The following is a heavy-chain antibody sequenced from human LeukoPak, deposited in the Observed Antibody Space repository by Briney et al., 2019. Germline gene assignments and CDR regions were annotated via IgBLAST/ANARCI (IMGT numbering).Heavy chain of an antibody. D-gene: IGHD3-22*01. CDR1: GFTFSFYS. CDR2: ISGSSRYI. Sequence: GGSLRLSCATSGFTFSFYSLSWVRQAPGKGLEGVSSISGSSRYIEYADSVKGRFTISTDNAKNSLHLQMNSLTAADTAVYYCARGHSSGYYVKYWGQGTLVTVSS. V-gene: IGHV3-21*06. CDR3: ARGHSSGYYVKY. J-gene: IGHJ4*02.